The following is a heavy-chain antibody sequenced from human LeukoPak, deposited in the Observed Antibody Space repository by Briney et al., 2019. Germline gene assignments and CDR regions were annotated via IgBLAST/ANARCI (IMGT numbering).Heavy chain of an antibody. CDR2: ISSSSTYT. CDR1: GFVFSDYY. Sequence: PGGSLRLSCAASGFVFSDYYMTWMRQAPGKGLEWVSSISSSSTYTHYADSVKGRFTISRDDAKNPLYLQMNSLRAEDTAVYYCARENFGQIDYWGQGTLVTVSS. V-gene: IGHV3-11*06. CDR3: ARENFGQIDY. D-gene: IGHD3-10*01. J-gene: IGHJ4*02.